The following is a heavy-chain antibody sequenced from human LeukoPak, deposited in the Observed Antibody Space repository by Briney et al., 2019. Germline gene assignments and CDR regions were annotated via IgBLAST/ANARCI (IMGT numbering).Heavy chain of an antibody. CDR2: IKSKTDGGTT. CDR1: GFTFSNAW. V-gene: IGHV3-15*01. Sequence: GGSLRLSCAASGFTFSNAWMSWVRQAPGKGLEWVGRIKSKTDGGTTDYAAPVKGIFTISRDDSKNTLYLQMNSLKTEDTAVYYCTTDSDYYDSSGYYQGNYFDYWGQGTLVTVSS. CDR3: TTDSDYYDSSGYYQGNYFDY. D-gene: IGHD3-22*01. J-gene: IGHJ4*02.